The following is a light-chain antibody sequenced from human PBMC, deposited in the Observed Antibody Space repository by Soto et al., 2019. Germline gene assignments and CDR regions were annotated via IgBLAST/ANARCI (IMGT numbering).Light chain of an antibody. Sequence: QSVLTQPPSASGTPGQRVTISCSGSTSSIGSNFVYWYQHLPGTTPKLLIFSYNQRPSGVPDRFSGSKSGTSASLAISGLRSEDEADYYCATWDDSLSGWVFGGGTKLTVL. CDR2: SYN. J-gene: IGLJ3*02. CDR3: ATWDDSLSGWV. V-gene: IGLV1-47*02. CDR1: TSSIGSNF.